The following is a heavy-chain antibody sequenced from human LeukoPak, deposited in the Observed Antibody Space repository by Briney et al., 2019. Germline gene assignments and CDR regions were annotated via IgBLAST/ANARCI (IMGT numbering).Heavy chain of an antibody. CDR2: ISRAGFEI. CDR3: GTGVSQGECIVGICYGDS. V-gene: IGHV3-48*03. Sequence: GGSLRLSCVGSGFTFRNHDMSWVRQAPGKGLEWLSFISRAGFEIHYAASVEGRFTVSRDNAKNTLYLEMTSLRDEDTAVYYCGTGVSQGECIVGICYGDSWGQGTLVTVSS. CDR1: GFTFRNHD. D-gene: IGHD2-15*01. J-gene: IGHJ4*02.